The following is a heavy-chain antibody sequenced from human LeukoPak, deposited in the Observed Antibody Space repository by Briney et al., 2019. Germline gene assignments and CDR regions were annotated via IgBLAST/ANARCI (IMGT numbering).Heavy chain of an antibody. V-gene: IGHV3-7*05. CDR3: ARDSGGDLDY. CDR1: GFTFSSYW. J-gene: IGHJ4*02. D-gene: IGHD2-21*02. CDR2: IKQDGSEK. Sequence: GGSLRLSCAVSGFTFSSYWMACVRQAPGKGLEWVANIKQDGSEKYYVDSVKGRFTISRDNAKNSVFLQMNSLRAEDTAVCHCARDSGGDLDYWGQGTLVTVSS.